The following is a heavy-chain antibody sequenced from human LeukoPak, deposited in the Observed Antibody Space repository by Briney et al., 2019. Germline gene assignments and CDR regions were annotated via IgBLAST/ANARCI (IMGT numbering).Heavy chain of an antibody. CDR1: GYTFTSYG. CDR3: ARAEHYYDSSGYSSFQH. Sequence: ASVKVSCKASGYTFTSYGISWVRQAPGQGLEWMGWISAYNGNTNYAQKLQGRVTMTRDTSTSTVYMELSSLRSEDTAVYYCARAEHYYDSSGYSSFQHWGQGTLVTVSS. J-gene: IGHJ1*01. CDR2: ISAYNGNT. D-gene: IGHD3-22*01. V-gene: IGHV1-18*01.